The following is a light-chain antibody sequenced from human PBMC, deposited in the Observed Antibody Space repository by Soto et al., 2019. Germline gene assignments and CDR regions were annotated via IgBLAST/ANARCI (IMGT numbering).Light chain of an antibody. J-gene: IGKJ4*01. CDR2: DAS. CDR3: HQSSKCPLT. CDR1: QSVRSY. Sequence: EIVLTQSPATLSLSPGERATLSCRASQSVRSYLAWYQQKPGQAPRLLIYDASNRATDIPARFSGSGSGTDVTLTISSLEPEDSAVYYCHQSSKCPLTFGGGTRWIS. V-gene: IGKV3-11*01.